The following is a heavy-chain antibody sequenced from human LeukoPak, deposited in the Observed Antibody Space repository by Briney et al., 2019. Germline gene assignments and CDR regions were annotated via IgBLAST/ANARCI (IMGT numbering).Heavy chain of an antibody. V-gene: IGHV3-74*01. Sequence: PGGSLRLSCGASGFTSSSYWIHWVRQVPGKGLVWSSGINSDGRSTIYVDSVKGRFIISRDYAKNTVYLQMNSLRAEDTAVYYCARGLRGGFDPWGQGTLVTVSS. J-gene: IGHJ5*02. CDR3: ARGLRGGFDP. CDR1: GFTSSSYW. CDR2: INSDGRST. D-gene: IGHD3-10*01.